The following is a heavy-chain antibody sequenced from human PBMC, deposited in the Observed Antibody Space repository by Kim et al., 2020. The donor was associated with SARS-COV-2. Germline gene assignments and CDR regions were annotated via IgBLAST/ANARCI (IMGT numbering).Heavy chain of an antibody. CDR3: ARGDTISSRPVRFDP. J-gene: IGHJ5*02. D-gene: IGHD3-3*02. CDR1: GFTFNTNY. CDR2: IKQDENVK. V-gene: IGHV3-7*01. Sequence: GGSLRLSCAASGFTFNTNYMIWVRQAPGKGLEWVASIKQDENVKYYLHSVKGRFTISRDNAQNSLYLEMNSLRAEDTAIYYCARGDTISSRPVRFDPWGQGTLVTVSS.